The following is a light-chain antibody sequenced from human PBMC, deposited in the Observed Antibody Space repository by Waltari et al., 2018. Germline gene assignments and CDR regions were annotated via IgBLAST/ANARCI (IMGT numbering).Light chain of an antibody. CDR2: GVS. Sequence: QSALTQPPPASGSPGQPVPLPSTGTRGDFGAYNFVPWYQQRPGKAPTRMLFGVSERPSGVPDRFSGSKSGNTASLTVSELQAEDEAEYYCSSYAGSIRVLFGGGTKLTVL. J-gene: IGLJ2*01. CDR1: RGDFGAYNF. CDR3: SSYAGSIRVL. V-gene: IGLV2-8*01.